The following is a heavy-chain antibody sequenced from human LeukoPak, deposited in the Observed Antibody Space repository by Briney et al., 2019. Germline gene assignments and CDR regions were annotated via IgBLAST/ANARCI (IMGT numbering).Heavy chain of an antibody. Sequence: SETLSLTCAVSGGSISSSNWWSWVRQPPGKGLEWIGEIYHSGGTNYNPSLKSRVTISVDESKNQFSLKLSSVTAADTAVYYCARVSFMVRGVIDYWGQGTLVTVSS. D-gene: IGHD3-10*01. CDR2: IYHSGGT. CDR1: GGSISSSNW. J-gene: IGHJ4*02. CDR3: ARVSFMVRGVIDY. V-gene: IGHV4-4*02.